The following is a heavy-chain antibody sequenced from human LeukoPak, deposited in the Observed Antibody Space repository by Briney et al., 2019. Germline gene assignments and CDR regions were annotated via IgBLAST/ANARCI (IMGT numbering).Heavy chain of an antibody. CDR1: GGTFSSYA. V-gene: IGHV1-69*05. CDR2: IIPIFGTA. Sequence: VASVKVSCKASGGTFSSYAISWVRQAPGQGLEWMGGIIPIFGTANYAQKFQGRVTITTDESTSTAYMELSSLRSEDTAVYYCARGGAAAYAFDIWGQGTMVTVSS. CDR3: ARGGAAAYAFDI. J-gene: IGHJ3*02. D-gene: IGHD6-13*01.